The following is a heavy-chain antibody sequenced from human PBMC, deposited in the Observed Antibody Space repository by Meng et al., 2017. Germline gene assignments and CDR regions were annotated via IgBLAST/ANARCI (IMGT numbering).Heavy chain of an antibody. D-gene: IGHD6-13*01. CDR3: ARDKSSAKAAGNPKACWFDP. CDR2: INPSGGST. V-gene: IGHV1-46*01. J-gene: IGHJ5*02. Sequence: QVELVQSGAEVKKPGASVKVSCKASGYTFTSYYMHWVRQAPGQGPEWMGIINPSGGSTSYAQKFQGRVTMTRDTSTSTVYMELSSLRSEDTAVYYCARDKSSAKAAGNPKACWFDPWGQGTLVTVSS. CDR1: GYTFTSYY.